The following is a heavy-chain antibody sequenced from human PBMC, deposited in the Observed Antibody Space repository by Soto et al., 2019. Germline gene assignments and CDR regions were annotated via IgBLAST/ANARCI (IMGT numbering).Heavy chain of an antibody. V-gene: IGHV4-34*01. Sequence: SETLSLTGTVYGGSFSGYFWNWIRQSPGKGLEWIGKVNHNGRNNYNPSLKSRVTISMDMSKNQFSLKLTSVTAADTAVYYCARGGSSDWQVAFDFWGQGTMVTVSS. CDR1: GGSFSGYF. CDR3: ARGGSSDWQVAFDF. CDR2: VNHNGRN. D-gene: IGHD6-19*01. J-gene: IGHJ3*01.